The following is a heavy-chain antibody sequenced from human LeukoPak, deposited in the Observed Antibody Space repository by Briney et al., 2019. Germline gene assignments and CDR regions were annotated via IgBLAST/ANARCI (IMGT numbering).Heavy chain of an antibody. CDR2: ISYDGSNR. D-gene: IGHD6-19*01. CDR1: EFTFSSYA. CDR3: AKSGSSGKDY. Sequence: GGSLRLSCAASEFTFSSYAMHWVRQAPGKGLEWVAVISYDGSNRFYADSVKGRFIISRDNSKNTLYLEMNSLRVEDTAVYYCAKSGSSGKDYWGQGTLVTVSS. J-gene: IGHJ4*02. V-gene: IGHV3-30-3*02.